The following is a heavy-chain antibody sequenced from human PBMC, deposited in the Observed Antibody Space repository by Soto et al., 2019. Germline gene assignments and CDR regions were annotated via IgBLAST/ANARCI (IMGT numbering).Heavy chain of an antibody. V-gene: IGHV3-23*01. D-gene: IGHD3-10*01. Sequence: VGSQRLSCAASGLTFRSYAMSWVRQAPGKGLEWVSAISGSGGSTYYADSVKGRFTISRDNSKNTLYLQMNSLRAEDTAVYYCAKNQVQTTVFTMVRGVTTPPNYWGQGTLVTVSS. CDR2: ISGSGGST. J-gene: IGHJ4*02. CDR3: AKNQVQTTVFTMVRGVTTPPNY. CDR1: GLTFRSYA.